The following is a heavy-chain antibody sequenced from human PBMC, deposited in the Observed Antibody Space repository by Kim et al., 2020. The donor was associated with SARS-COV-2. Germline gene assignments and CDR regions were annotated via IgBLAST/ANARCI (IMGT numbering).Heavy chain of an antibody. Sequence: SETLSLTCSVSGGSIRNDNYYWGWIRQPPGKGLEWIGSIYYSGSTYYNPSLKSRVTISVDTSKNQFSLKLNSVTAADTAVYYCARHWRTYDVLTPPFRWGQGTLVTVSS. D-gene: IGHD3-9*01. CDR1: GGSIRNDNYY. J-gene: IGHJ4*02. V-gene: IGHV4-39*01. CDR3: ARHWRTYDVLTPPFR. CDR2: IYYSGST.